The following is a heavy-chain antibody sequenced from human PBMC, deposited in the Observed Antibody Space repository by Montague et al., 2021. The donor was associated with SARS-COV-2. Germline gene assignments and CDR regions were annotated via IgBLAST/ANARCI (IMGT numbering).Heavy chain of an antibody. J-gene: IGHJ5*02. CDR1: GRSINSGDYY. CDR2: IYYNGST. Sequence: TLSLTCTVSGRSINSGDYYWSWIRQPPGKGLEWIGYIYYNGSTYYNPSLKGRVTISVDTSKNQFSLKLSSVTAADTAVYYCARFPYYYDNWFDPWGQGTLVTVSS. CDR3: ARFPYYYDNWFDP. V-gene: IGHV4-30-4*08. D-gene: IGHD3-22*01.